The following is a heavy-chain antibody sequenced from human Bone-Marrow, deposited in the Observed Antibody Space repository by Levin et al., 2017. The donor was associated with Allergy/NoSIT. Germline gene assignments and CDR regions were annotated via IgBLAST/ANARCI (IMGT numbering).Heavy chain of an antibody. V-gene: IGHV4-38-2*01. Sequence: SETLSLTCAVSGYSISSGYYWGWIRQPPGKGLEWIGSIYHSGSTYYNPSLKSRVTISVDTSKNQFSLKMSSVTAADTAVYYCARSGGTMVRGDMMGDRFDPWGQGTLVTVSS. D-gene: IGHD3-10*01. CDR3: ARSGGTMVRGDMMGDRFDP. CDR2: IYHSGST. J-gene: IGHJ5*02. CDR1: GYSISSGYY.